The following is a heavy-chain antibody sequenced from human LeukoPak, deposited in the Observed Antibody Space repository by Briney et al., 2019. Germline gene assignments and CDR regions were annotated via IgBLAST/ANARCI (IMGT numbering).Heavy chain of an antibody. CDR2: ISSSSSTI. J-gene: IGHJ4*02. Sequence: GGSLTLSCAASGFTFTTYSINWVRQAPGKGLEWVSYISSSSSTIYYADSVEGRFTISRDNAKNSLYLQMSSLRAEDTAVYYCARDTYGDYSFDYWGQGTLVTVSS. D-gene: IGHD4-17*01. V-gene: IGHV3-48*01. CDR1: GFTFTTYS. CDR3: ARDTYGDYSFDY.